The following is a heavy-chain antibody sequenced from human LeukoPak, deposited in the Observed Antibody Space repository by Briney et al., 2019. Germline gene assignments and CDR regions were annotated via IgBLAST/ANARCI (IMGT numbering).Heavy chain of an antibody. CDR3: ATTTTYGGNSVIAFDI. D-gene: IGHD4-23*01. CDR1: GYTFTSYD. J-gene: IGHJ3*02. V-gene: IGHV1-8*01. Sequence: ASVKVSCKASGYTFTSYDINWVRQATGQGLEWMGWMNPNSGNTGYAQKFQGRVTMTRNTSISTAYMELSSLRSEDTAVYYCATTTTYGGNSVIAFDIWGQGTMVTVSS. CDR2: MNPNSGNT.